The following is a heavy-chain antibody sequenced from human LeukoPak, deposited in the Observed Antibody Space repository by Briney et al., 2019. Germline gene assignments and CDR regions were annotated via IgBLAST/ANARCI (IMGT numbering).Heavy chain of an antibody. CDR1: GGSISSYY. CDR3: ARLSSGYPFDY. J-gene: IGHJ4*02. D-gene: IGHD3-22*01. CDR2: IYYSGST. Sequence: SETLSLTCTVSGGSISSYYWSWIRQPPGKGLEWIGYIYYSGSTNYNPSLKSRVTISVDTSKNQFSLKLSSVTAADTAVYYCARLSSGYPFDYWGQGTLVTVSS. V-gene: IGHV4-59*12.